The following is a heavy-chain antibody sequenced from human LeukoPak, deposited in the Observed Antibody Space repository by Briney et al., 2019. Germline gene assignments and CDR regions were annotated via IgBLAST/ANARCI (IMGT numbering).Heavy chain of an antibody. V-gene: IGHV3-7*01. CDR3: ARDSRRSFDY. D-gene: IGHD1-14*01. J-gene: IGHJ4*02. CDR2: MNQDGSEK. CDR1: GFTFSHYW. Sequence: TGGSLRLSCAPSGFTFSHYWMTWVRQAPGKGLEWVANMNQDGSEKYYVDSVKGRFTISRDNANNSLYLQMNSLRAEGTAVYYCARDSRRSFDYWGQGTLVTVSS.